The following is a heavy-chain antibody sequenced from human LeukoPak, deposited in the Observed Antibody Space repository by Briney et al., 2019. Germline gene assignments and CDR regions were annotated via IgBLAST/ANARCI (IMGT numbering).Heavy chain of an antibody. CDR3: ARSGFLYYDSSGYPSESYGMDV. V-gene: IGHV5-51*01. CDR1: GYSFTSYW. Sequence: GESLKISCKGSGYSFTSYWIGWVRQMPGKGLEWMGIIYPGDSDTRYSPSFQGQVTISADKSISTAYLQWSSLKASDTAMYYCARSGFLYYDSSGYPSESYGMDVWGQGITVTVSS. J-gene: IGHJ6*02. CDR2: IYPGDSDT. D-gene: IGHD3-22*01.